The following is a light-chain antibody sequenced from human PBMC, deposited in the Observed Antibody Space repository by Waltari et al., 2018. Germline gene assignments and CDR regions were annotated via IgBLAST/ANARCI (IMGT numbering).Light chain of an antibody. CDR2: NTY. J-gene: IGLJ3*02. CDR1: SSNIGSNS. V-gene: IGLV1-44*01. Sequence: QSVVTQPPSASGTPGQRVTISCSGSSSNIGSNSGNWYQQLPGTAPKLLIYNTYQRPSGVPDRFSGSKSGTSASLAISGLQSEDETDYYCAAWDDSLNGWVFGGGTQVTVL. CDR3: AAWDDSLNGWV.